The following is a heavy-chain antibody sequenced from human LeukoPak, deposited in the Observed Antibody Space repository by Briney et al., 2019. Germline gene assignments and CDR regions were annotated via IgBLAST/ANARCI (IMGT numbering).Heavy chain of an antibody. CDR2: IYYSGST. Sequence: PSETLSLTCTVSGGSISSYYWSWIRQPPGKGLEWIGYIYYSGSTNYNPSLKSRVTISVDTSKNQFSLKLSSVTAADTAVYYCARGPPNYYDSSGPQAWFDPWGQGTLVTVSS. CDR3: ARGPPNYYDSSGPQAWFDP. V-gene: IGHV4-59*08. D-gene: IGHD3-22*01. J-gene: IGHJ5*02. CDR1: GGSISSYY.